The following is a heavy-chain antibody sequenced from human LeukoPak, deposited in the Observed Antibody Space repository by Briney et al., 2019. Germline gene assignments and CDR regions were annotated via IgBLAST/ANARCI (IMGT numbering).Heavy chain of an antibody. J-gene: IGHJ5*02. V-gene: IGHV4-59*01. CDR1: GGSISSYY. Sequence: SETLSLTCTVSGGSISSYYWNWIRQPPGKGLEWIGYIYYSGSTNYNPSLKSRVTISVDTSKNQFSLKLSSVTAADTAVYYCARYSYDILTGYPKGWFDPWGQGTLVTVSS. CDR2: IYYSGST. CDR3: ARYSYDILTGYPKGWFDP. D-gene: IGHD3-9*01.